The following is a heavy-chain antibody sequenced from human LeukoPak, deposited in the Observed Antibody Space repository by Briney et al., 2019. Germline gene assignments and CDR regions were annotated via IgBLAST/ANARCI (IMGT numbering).Heavy chain of an antibody. CDR2: INANSGGT. Sequence: ASVKVSCKTSGYTFTGYYIHWVRQAPGQGLEWMGWINANSGGTIYAQKFRGRVTMTRDTSISTAYMELSRLTSDDTAVYYCTREDYWGQGTLVTVSS. J-gene: IGHJ4*02. CDR1: GYTFTGYY. V-gene: IGHV1-2*02. CDR3: TREDY.